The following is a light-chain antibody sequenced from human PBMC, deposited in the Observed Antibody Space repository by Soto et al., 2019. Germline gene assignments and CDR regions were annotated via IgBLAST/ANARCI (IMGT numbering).Light chain of an antibody. Sequence: EIVMTQSPATLSVSPGERATLSCRASQTVSSNLAWYQQKPGQAPRLLIYGAYTRATDIPARFSGSRSGTEFTLTLSSLQSEDFAVSCCKQYTKWPLYTFGQGTKLEI. CDR3: KQYTKWPLYT. V-gene: IGKV3-15*01. CDR2: GAY. CDR1: QTVSSN. J-gene: IGKJ2*01.